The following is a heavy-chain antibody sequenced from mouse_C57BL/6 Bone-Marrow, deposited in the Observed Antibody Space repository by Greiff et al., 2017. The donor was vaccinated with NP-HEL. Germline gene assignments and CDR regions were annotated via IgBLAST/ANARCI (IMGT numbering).Heavy chain of an antibody. Sequence: EVQLQESGGDLVKPGGSLKLSCAASGFTFSSYGMSWVRQTPDKRLEWVATISSGGSYTYYPDSVKGRFTISRDNAKNTLYLQMSSLKSEDTAMYYCARQGPYAMDYWGQGTSVTVSS. CDR1: GFTFSSYG. CDR2: ISSGGSYT. V-gene: IGHV5-6*01. CDR3: ARQGPYAMDY. J-gene: IGHJ4*01.